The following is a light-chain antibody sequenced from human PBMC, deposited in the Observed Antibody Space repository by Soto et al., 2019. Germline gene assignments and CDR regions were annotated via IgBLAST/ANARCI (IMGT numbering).Light chain of an antibody. CDR1: QSVSSN. J-gene: IGKJ1*01. CDR3: QQYNNWPPWT. CDR2: GAS. V-gene: IGKV3-15*01. Sequence: EIVMTQSPATLSVSPGERATISCRASQSVSSNLAWYQQKPGQAPRLLIYGASTRATGIPARFSGSGSGTELTLTLSSLQSEDFAVYYCQQYNNWPPWTFGQGTKVEIK.